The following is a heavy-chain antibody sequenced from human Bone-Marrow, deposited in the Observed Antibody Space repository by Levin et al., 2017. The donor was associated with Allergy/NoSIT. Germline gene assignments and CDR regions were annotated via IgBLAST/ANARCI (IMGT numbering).Heavy chain of an antibody. CDR1: GFTFSSYG. V-gene: IGHV3-30*18. CDR2: ISYDGSNK. J-gene: IGHJ4*02. CDR3: AKELRWDCSGGSCYSDY. D-gene: IGHD2-15*01. Sequence: PGGSLRLSCAASGFTFSSYGMHWVRQAPGKGLEWVAVISYDGSNKYYADSVKGRFTISRDNSKNTLYLQMNSLRAEDTAVYYCAKELRWDCSGGSCYSDYWGQGTLVTVSS.